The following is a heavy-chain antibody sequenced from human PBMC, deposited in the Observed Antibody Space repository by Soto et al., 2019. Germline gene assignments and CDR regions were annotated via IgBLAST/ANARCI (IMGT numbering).Heavy chain of an antibody. CDR1: GCEISSHV. V-gene: IGHV3-30*18. CDR3: AKDPDFYCSSTHCNTYHGLDV. D-gene: IGHD2-2*01. J-gene: IGHJ6*02. CDR2: VWYDGSYK. Sequence: RRSCRVAGCEISSHVMHWVSKEQGKWLEWVAVVWYDGSYKYYSDSVKGRFTISRYNAKYTLYLQINSLRVEDTAVYYCAKDPDFYCSSTHCNTYHGLDVWGQGTTVSVSS.